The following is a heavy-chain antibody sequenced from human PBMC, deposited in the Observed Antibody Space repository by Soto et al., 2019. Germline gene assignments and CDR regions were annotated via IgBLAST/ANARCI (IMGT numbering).Heavy chain of an antibody. J-gene: IGHJ2*01. V-gene: IGHV4-59*01. CDR1: GGSISSYY. CDR3: ARDRHPYYYGSGRDGWYFDL. D-gene: IGHD3-10*01. CDR2: IYYSGSN. Sequence: QVQLQESGPGLVKPSETLSLTCTVSGGSISSYYWSWIRQPPGKGLEWIVYIYYSGSNNYNPSLKSRVTISVDTSKNQFSLKLSSVTAADTAVYYCARDRHPYYYGSGRDGWYFDLWGRGTLVTVSS.